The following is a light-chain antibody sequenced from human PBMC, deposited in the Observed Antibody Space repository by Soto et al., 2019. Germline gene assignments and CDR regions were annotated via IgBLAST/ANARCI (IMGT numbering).Light chain of an antibody. CDR3: QQYGRSPLMYT. J-gene: IGKJ2*01. V-gene: IGKV3-20*01. CDR2: GAS. CDR1: QSVTSNF. Sequence: EIVLTQSPGTPSLSPGERATLSCRASQSVTSNFLAWYQQKPGQAPRLLIYGASTRAAGVPDRFSGSGSGTDFTLTITRLEPEDFAVYYCQQYGRSPLMYTFGQGTKLGVK.